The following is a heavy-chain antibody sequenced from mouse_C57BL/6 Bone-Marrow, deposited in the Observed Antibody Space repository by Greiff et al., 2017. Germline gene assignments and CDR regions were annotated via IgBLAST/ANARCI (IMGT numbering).Heavy chain of an antibody. CDR2: SRNKANDYTT. CDR3: ARDHHYYGLDY. V-gene: IGHV7-1*01. J-gene: IGHJ2*01. D-gene: IGHD1-2*01. Sequence: EVMLVESGGGLVQSGRSLRLSCATSGFTFSDFYMEWVRQAPGQGLEWIAASRNKANDYTTEYSASVKGRFIVSRDTSQSILYLQMNALRAEDTAIYYCARDHHYYGLDYWGQGTTLTVSS. CDR1: GFTFSDFY.